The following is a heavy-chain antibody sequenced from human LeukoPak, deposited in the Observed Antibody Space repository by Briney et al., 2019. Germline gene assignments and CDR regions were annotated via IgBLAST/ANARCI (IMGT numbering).Heavy chain of an antibody. V-gene: IGHV3-23*01. CDR2: ISGSGGST. CDR1: GFTSVNYA. CDR3: AKVRLLPTVTTPLYNWFDP. D-gene: IGHD4-17*01. Sequence: PGGPLRLSCAATGFTSVNYAMSWVRQAPGKGLEWVSGISGSGGSTYYADSVKGRFTISRDNSKNTLYLQMNSLRAEDTAVYYCAKVRLLPTVTTPLYNWFDPWGQGTLVTVSS. J-gene: IGHJ5*02.